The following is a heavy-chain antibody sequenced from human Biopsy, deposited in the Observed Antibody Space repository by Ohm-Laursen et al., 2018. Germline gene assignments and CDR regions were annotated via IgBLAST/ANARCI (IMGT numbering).Heavy chain of an antibody. Sequence: SDTLSLTCTVSGVSITAYYWGWIRQPPGKGLECIGNIHHSGSTNYNPSLKSRLTISVDTSKNQFSLKLSSVTAADTAVYYCARDYDTSGYYYVSWGQGTLVTVSS. V-gene: IGHV4-4*09. CDR1: GVSITAYY. J-gene: IGHJ5*02. CDR3: ARDYDTSGYYYVS. D-gene: IGHD3-22*01. CDR2: IHHSGST.